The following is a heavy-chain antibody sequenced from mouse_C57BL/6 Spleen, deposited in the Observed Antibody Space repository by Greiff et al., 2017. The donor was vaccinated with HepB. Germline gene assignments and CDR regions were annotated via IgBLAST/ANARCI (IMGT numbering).Heavy chain of an antibody. D-gene: IGHD2-3*01. V-gene: IGHV1-80*01. CDR1: GYAFSSYW. Sequence: QVQLQQSGAELVKPGASVKISCKASGYAFSSYWMNWVKQRPGKGLEWIGQIYPGDGDTNYNGKFKGKATLTADKSSSTAYMQRSSLTSEDSAVYFCARDGYPTAFAYWGQGTLVTVSA. CDR2: IYPGDGDT. J-gene: IGHJ3*01. CDR3: ARDGYPTAFAY.